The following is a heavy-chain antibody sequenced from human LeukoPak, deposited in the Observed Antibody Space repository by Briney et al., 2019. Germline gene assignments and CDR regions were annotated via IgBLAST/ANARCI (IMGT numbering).Heavy chain of an antibody. CDR3: ASSGSYFPYYYYGMDV. V-gene: IGHV3-30*04. J-gene: IGHJ6*02. CDR1: GFTFSSYA. Sequence: GGSLRLSCAASGFTFSSYAMHWVRQAPGKGLEWVAVISYDGSNKYYADSVKGRFTISRDNSKNTLYLQMNSLRAEDTAVYYCASSGSYFPYYYYGMDVWGQGTTVTVSS. D-gene: IGHD1-26*01. CDR2: ISYDGSNK.